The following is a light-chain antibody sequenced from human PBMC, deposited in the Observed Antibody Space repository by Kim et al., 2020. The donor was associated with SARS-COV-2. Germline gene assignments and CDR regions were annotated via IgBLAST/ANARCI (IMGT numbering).Light chain of an antibody. Sequence: SYELTQPPSVPVAAGQTARITCGGNNIGGHSVHWYQQKPGQAPVLVMYYDRDRPSGIPERFSGSKSASTATLTISRVEAGDEADYYCQMWVTDPDHDVFGTGTKVTVL. J-gene: IGLJ1*01. CDR3: QMWVTDPDHDV. CDR1: NIGGHS. V-gene: IGLV3-21*01. CDR2: YDR.